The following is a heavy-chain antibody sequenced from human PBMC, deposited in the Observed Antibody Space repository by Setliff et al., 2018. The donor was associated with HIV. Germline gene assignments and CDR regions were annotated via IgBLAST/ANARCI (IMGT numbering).Heavy chain of an antibody. CDR3: ARLYSPPRGFDF. CDR1: GGSIRTYY. Sequence: SETLSLTCTVSGGSIRTYYWSWIRQPPGKGLEWIGYIFYSVNTYYNPSLKSRVTISVDTSKNQFSLRLRAVTAADTAIYYCARLYSPPRGFDFWGQG. J-gene: IGHJ4*02. D-gene: IGHD5-12*01. V-gene: IGHV4-59*12. CDR2: IFYSVNT.